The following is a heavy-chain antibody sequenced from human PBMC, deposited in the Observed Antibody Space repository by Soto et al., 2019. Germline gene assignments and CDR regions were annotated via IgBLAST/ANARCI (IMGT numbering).Heavy chain of an antibody. J-gene: IGHJ4*02. Sequence: SVKVSCKASGGTFSNHAISWVRQAPGQGPEWMGGIIPLSGTTNYVQKFQGRVTITADESMTTAYMELSSLRFEDTAVYYCARGPDRSGFYLFDYWGQGTLVTVSS. V-gene: IGHV1-69*13. CDR2: IIPLSGTT. D-gene: IGHD3-22*01. CDR3: ARGPDRSGFYLFDY. CDR1: GGTFSNHA.